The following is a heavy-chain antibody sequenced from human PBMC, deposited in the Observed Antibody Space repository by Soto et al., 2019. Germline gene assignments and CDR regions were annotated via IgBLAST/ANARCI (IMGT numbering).Heavy chain of an antibody. CDR3: ARRTRSYSGSPIDY. Sequence: SETLSPTCNVSGPSICDPFLYWGWVRQPQGKKMEWIGTTYYPGATYYHPPLQSRVTMSIDTAKNQFSLMLASVTAADTAVYYCARRTRSYSGSPIDYWGQGSHVTVS. J-gene: IGHJ4*02. CDR2: TYYPGAT. V-gene: IGHV4-39*01. D-gene: IGHD1-26*01. CDR1: GPSICDPFLY.